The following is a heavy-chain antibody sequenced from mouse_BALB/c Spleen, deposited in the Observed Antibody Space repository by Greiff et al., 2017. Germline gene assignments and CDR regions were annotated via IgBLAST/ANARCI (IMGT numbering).Heavy chain of an antibody. V-gene: IGHV1-80*01. CDR2: IYPGDGDT. CDR3: APIYYGNFSWFAY. CDR1: GYAFSSYW. J-gene: IGHJ3*01. D-gene: IGHD2-1*01. Sequence: VKLMESGAELVRPGSSVKISCKASGYAFSSYWMNWVKQRPGQGLEWIGQIYPGDGDTNYNGKFKGKATLTADKSSSTAYMQLSSLTSEDSAVYFCAPIYYGNFSWFAYWGQGTLVTVSA.